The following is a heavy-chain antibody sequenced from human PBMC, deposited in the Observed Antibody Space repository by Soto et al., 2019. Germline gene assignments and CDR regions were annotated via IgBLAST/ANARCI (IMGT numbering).Heavy chain of an antibody. CDR3: ARCDVITNNWFDP. V-gene: IGHV4-31*03. CDR2: IYYSGST. CDR1: GGSISSGGYY. J-gene: IGHJ5*02. D-gene: IGHD3-22*01. Sequence: QVQLQESGPGLVKPSQTLSLTCTVSGGSISSGGYYWSWIRQHPGKGLEWIGYIYYSGSTYYNPSLKGRVTISVDTSKNQFSLKLSSVTAADTAVYYCARCDVITNNWFDPWGQGTLVTVSS.